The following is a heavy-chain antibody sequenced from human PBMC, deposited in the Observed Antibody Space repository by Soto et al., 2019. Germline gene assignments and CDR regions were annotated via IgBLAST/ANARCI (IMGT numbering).Heavy chain of an antibody. CDR3: ARHHDS. V-gene: IGHV4-59*08. CDR2: IYYSGST. CDR1: GGSLSSYY. Sequence: SQTLSLRYTVSGGSLSSYYWSWIRQPPGKGLEWIGYIYYSGSTNYNPSPKSRVTISVDTSKNQFSLKLSYVTAADTAVYYCARHHDSWGQGTLVTV. J-gene: IGHJ4*02.